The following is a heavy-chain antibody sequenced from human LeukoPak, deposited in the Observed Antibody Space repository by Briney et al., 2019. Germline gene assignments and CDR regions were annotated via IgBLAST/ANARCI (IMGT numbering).Heavy chain of an antibody. CDR2: ISNNGGDT. D-gene: IGHD5-18*01. J-gene: IGHJ4*02. V-gene: IGHV3-23*01. CDR1: GFTFTTYA. CDR3: AKSMSTAYRGFFDY. Sequence: GGSLRLSCAASGFTFTTYAMSWVRQAPGMGLEWVSSISNNGGDTYYADSVKGWLSISRDNSKNTLYLQINSLRAEDTAMYYCAKSMSTAYRGFFDYWGQGTLVSVSS.